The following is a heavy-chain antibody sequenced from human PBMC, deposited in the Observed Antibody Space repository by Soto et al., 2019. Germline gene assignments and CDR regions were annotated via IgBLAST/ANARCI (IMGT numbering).Heavy chain of an antibody. CDR2: IDVGSANA. CDR1: GLTFSSSA. D-gene: IGHD3-22*01. J-gene: IGHJ4*02. CDR3: AIAPASSGYLYYFDY. V-gene: IGHV1-58*01. Sequence: GASVKVACKTSGLTFSSSAVHWVRQARGHRLQWIGWIDVGSANANYAQMLQERVTISRDMSTSTAYMELNSLRAEDTAVYYCAIAPASSGYLYYFDYWGQGTLVTVSS.